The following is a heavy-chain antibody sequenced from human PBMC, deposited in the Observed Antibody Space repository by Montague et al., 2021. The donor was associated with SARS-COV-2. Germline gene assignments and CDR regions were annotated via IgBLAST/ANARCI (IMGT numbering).Heavy chain of an antibody. D-gene: IGHD2-15*01. J-gene: IGHJ3*02. V-gene: IGHV4-39*01. CDR2: IYYSGST. CDR3: ARWKLYCSGGSCYSNRFDI. Sequence: SETLSLTCTVSGGSISSSSYYWGWIRQPPGKGLEWIGSIYYSGSTYYNSSLKSRVTISVDTSKNQFSLKLSSVTAADTAVYYCARWKLYCSGGSCYSNRFDIWGQGTMVTVSS. CDR1: GGSISSSSYY.